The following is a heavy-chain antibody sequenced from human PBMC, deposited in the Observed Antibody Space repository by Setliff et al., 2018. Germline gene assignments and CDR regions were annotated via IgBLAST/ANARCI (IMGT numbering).Heavy chain of an antibody. CDR2: VYYSGTT. Sequence: SETLSLTCNVSGASVSSSIYYWGWVRQPPGKGLEWIGTVYYSGTTYFNPSLKSRVTMWIDTSKNQFSLKLTSVTAADTAVYYCAIAPGREDYYYMDVWGKGTKVTVSS. D-gene: IGHD1-1*01. CDR1: GASVSSSIYY. J-gene: IGHJ6*03. CDR3: AIAPGREDYYYMDV. V-gene: IGHV4-39*01.